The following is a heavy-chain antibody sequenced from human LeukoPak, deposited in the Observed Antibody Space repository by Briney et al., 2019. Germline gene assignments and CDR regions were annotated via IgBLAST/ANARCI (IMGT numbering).Heavy chain of an antibody. CDR3: ARANYYDSSGYLFY. CDR2: ISAYNGNT. D-gene: IGHD3-22*01. CDR1: GYTFTSYG. J-gene: IGHJ4*02. Sequence: ASVRVSCKASGYTFTSYGISWVRQAPGQGLEWMGWISAYNGNTNYAQKLQGRVTMTTDTSTSTAYMELRSLRSDDTAVYYCARANYYDSSGYLFYWGQGTLVTVSS. V-gene: IGHV1-18*01.